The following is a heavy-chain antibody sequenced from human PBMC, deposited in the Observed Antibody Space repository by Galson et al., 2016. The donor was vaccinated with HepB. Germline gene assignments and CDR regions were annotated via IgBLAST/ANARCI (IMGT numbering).Heavy chain of an antibody. CDR3: AKSIYDYVWGQASLFEY. J-gene: IGHJ4*02. D-gene: IGHD3-16*01. CDR1: GFTFSDYG. CDR2: IWADGNNK. Sequence: SLRLSCAASGFTFSDYGMHWVRQAPGKGLEWVAVIWADGNNKYYADFVEGRFTISRDNSKNTLHLQMNSLRAEDTAVYHCAKSIYDYVWGQASLFEYWGQGTLVTVSS. V-gene: IGHV3-33*06.